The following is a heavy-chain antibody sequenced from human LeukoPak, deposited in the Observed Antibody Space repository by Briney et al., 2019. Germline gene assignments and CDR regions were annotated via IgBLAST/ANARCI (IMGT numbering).Heavy chain of an antibody. CDR2: ISYDGSNK. Sequence: PGRSLRLSCAASGFTFSSYAMHWVRQAPGKGLEWVAVISYDGSNKYYADSVKGRFTISRDNSKNTLYLQMNSLRAEDTAVYYCARDRIQLWSHDYWGQGTLVAVSS. CDR3: ARDRIQLWSHDY. J-gene: IGHJ4*02. V-gene: IGHV3-30-3*01. CDR1: GFTFSSYA. D-gene: IGHD5-18*01.